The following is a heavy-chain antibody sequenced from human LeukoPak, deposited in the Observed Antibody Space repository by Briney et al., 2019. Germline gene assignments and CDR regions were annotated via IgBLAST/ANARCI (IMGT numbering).Heavy chain of an antibody. Sequence: PSETLSLTCTVSGGSISSYYWSWIRQPPGKGLEWIGYIYYRGSTNYNPSLKSRVTITVDTSKNQFSLKLSSVTAADTAVYYCARVSGDYDFWSGYYQGNWFDPWGQGTLVTVSS. V-gene: IGHV4-59*01. CDR2: IYYRGST. D-gene: IGHD3-3*01. J-gene: IGHJ5*02. CDR3: ARVSGDYDFWSGYYQGNWFDP. CDR1: GGSISSYY.